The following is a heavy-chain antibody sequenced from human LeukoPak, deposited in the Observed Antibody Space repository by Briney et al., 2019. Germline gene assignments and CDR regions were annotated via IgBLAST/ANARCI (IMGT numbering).Heavy chain of an antibody. CDR1: GYSFTDYY. D-gene: IGHD3-10*01. V-gene: IGHV1-2*02. Sequence: ASVKVSCKASGYSFTDYYMHWVRQAPGQGLEWMGWINPNSGGTNYAQKFQGRVTMTRDTSISTAYMELNRLRSDDTAVYYCARDWGAYYYESGTLSHFDYWGQGTLVTVSS. J-gene: IGHJ4*02. CDR2: INPNSGGT. CDR3: ARDWGAYYYESGTLSHFDY.